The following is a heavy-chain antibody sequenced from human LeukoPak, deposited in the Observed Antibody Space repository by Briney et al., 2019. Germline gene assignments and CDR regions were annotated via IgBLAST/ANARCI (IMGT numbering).Heavy chain of an antibody. D-gene: IGHD1-26*01. Sequence: GGSLRLSCAASGFTFSSYSMNWVRQAPGKGLEWVSYISSSSSYIYCADSVKGRFTISRDNAKNSLYLQMNSLRAEDTAVYYCARAVATWIDYWGQGTLVTVSS. CDR3: ARAVATWIDY. CDR1: GFTFSSYS. CDR2: ISSSSSYI. V-gene: IGHV3-21*05. J-gene: IGHJ4*02.